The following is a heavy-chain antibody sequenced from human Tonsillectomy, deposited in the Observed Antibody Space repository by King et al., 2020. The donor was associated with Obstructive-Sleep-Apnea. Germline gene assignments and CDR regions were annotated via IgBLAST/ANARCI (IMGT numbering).Heavy chain of an antibody. V-gene: IGHV4-34*01. J-gene: IGHJ4*02. Sequence: VQLQQWGAGLLKPSETLSLTCAVYGGSFSGYYWSWIRQPPGKGLEWIGEINHSGSTNYNPSLKSRVTISVDTSKNQFSLKLSSVTAADTAVYYFASRHYYGSGSYSFGDYWGQGTLVTVSS. CDR1: GGSFSGYY. CDR3: ASRHYYGSGSYSFGDY. D-gene: IGHD3-10*01. CDR2: INHSGST.